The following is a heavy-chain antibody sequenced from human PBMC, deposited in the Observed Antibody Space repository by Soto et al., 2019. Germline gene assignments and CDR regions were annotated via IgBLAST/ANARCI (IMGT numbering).Heavy chain of an antibody. Sequence: SETLSLTCTVSGGSVSNSNYYWGWIRQSPGKGLEWIGSVYYGGRSYSKSSVKSRVTISVDTSKNQFSLNLNSVTASDTAVYYCVSQRTSVLTQAYFDYWGPGALVTVSS. J-gene: IGHJ4*02. V-gene: IGHV4-39*01. CDR2: VYYGGRS. CDR1: GGSVSNSNYY. D-gene: IGHD2-8*01. CDR3: VSQRTSVLTQAYFDY.